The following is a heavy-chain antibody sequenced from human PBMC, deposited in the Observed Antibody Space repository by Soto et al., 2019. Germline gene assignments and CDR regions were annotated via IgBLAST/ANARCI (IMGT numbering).Heavy chain of an antibody. Sequence: QLQLQESGPGLVKPSQTLSLTCAVSGGSISNGGYYWSWIRQHPGKGLEWIGSIYFSGSTYYNPSLKSRVTISVATPKNQFSLKLSSGTAADTAVYYWARDRHSQQPNHRWGGGDMDVWGKGTTVTVSS. V-gene: IGHV4-31*11. J-gene: IGHJ6*03. CDR1: GGSISNGGYY. CDR3: ARDRHSQQPNHRWGGGDMDV. D-gene: IGHD6-13*01. CDR2: IYFSGST.